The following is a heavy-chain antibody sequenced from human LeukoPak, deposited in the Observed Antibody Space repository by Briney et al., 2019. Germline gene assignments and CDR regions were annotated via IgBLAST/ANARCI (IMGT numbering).Heavy chain of an antibody. CDR3: ARDLITPTAMVTGGFDY. V-gene: IGHV3-74*01. CDR2: INSDGSST. J-gene: IGHJ4*02. Sequence: GGSLRLSCAASGFTFSSYAMSWVRQAPGKGLVWVSRINSDGSSTSYADSVKGRFTISRDNAKNTLYLQMNSLRAEDTAVYYCARDLITPTAMVTGGFDYWGQGTLVTVSS. D-gene: IGHD5-18*01. CDR1: GFTFSSYA.